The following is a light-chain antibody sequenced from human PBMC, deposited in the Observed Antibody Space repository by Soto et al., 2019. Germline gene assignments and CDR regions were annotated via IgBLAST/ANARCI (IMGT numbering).Light chain of an antibody. CDR1: TSDVGGYNY. Sequence: QSVLTQPASVSGSPGQSIIISCTGTTSDVGGYNYVSWYQHHPGKAPKLLIYGVSNRPSGVSNRLSGSKSGNPASLSISGLQPEDEADYYCSSYTRTSTYVFGTGTKVTVL. CDR2: GVS. V-gene: IGLV2-14*01. J-gene: IGLJ1*01. CDR3: SSYTRTSTYV.